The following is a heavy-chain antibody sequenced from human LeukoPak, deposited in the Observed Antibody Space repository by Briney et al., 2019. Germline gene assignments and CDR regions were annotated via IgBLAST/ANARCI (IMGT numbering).Heavy chain of an antibody. V-gene: IGHV3-74*01. CDR1: GIIFSNYW. D-gene: IGHD5-12*01. Sequence: GGSLRLSCAASGIIFSNYWMHWVRQAPGKGLVWVSRINRDGSSTSYADSVKGRFTISRDSSKNILHLQMNTLRAEDTAVYYCARGPSGYHNTGGQGTLVTVSS. J-gene: IGHJ4*02. CDR2: INRDGSST. CDR3: ARGPSGYHNT.